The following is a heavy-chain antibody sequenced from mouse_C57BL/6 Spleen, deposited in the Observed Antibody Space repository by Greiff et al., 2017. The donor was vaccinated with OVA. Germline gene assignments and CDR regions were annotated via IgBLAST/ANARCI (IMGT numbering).Heavy chain of an antibody. J-gene: IGHJ4*01. CDR2: IDPSDSET. D-gene: IGHD2-3*01. CDR1: GYTFTSYW. Sequence: QVQLQQPGAELVRPGSSVKLSCKASGYTFTSYWMHWVKQRPIQGLEWIGNIDPSDSETHYNQKFKDKATLTVDKSSSTAYMQLSSLTSEDSAVYDCARWSHDGYYAMDYWGQGTSVTVSA. V-gene: IGHV1-52*01. CDR3: ARWSHDGYYAMDY.